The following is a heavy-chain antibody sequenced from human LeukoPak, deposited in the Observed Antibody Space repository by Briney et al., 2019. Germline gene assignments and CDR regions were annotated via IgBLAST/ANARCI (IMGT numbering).Heavy chain of an antibody. V-gene: IGHV3-23*01. D-gene: IGHD6-19*01. J-gene: IGHJ4*02. Sequence: GGSLRLTCAASGFTFSSYAMSWVRQAPGKGLEWVSAISGSGGSTYYADSVKGRFTISRDNSKNTLYLQMNSLRAEDTAVYYCATTSGWYVMTPIFDYRGQGTLVTVSS. CDR2: ISGSGGST. CDR1: GFTFSSYA. CDR3: ATTSGWYVMTPIFDY.